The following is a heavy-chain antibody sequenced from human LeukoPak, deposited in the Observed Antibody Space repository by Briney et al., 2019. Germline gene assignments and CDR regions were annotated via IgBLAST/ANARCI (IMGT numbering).Heavy chain of an antibody. V-gene: IGHV2-70*11. D-gene: IGHD3-10*01. CDR1: GFSLSTSGMC. Sequence: SGPTLVNPTQTLTLTCTFSGFSLSTSGMCVSWIRQPPGKALEWLARIDWDDDKYYSTSLKTRLTISKDTSKNQVVLTMTNMDPVDTATYYCARMNMVRGVITWFDPWGQGTLVTVSS. CDR3: ARMNMVRGVITWFDP. CDR2: IDWDDDK. J-gene: IGHJ5*02.